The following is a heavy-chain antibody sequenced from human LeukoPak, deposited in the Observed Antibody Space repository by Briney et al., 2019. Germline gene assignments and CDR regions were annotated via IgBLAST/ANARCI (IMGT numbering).Heavy chain of an antibody. J-gene: IGHJ6*03. Sequence: PSETLSLTCTVSGGSISSYYWSWIRQPPGKGLEWIGYIYTSGSTNYNPSLKSRVTISVDTSKNQFSLKLSSVTAADTGVYYCARERIAAAGTGYYYYMDVWGKGTTVTVSS. V-gene: IGHV4-4*09. CDR3: ARERIAAAGTGYYYYMDV. D-gene: IGHD6-13*01. CDR2: IYTSGST. CDR1: GGSISSYY.